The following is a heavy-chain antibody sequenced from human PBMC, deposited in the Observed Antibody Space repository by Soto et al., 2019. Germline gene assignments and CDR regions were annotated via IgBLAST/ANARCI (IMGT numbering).Heavy chain of an antibody. D-gene: IGHD3-10*01. V-gene: IGHV1-69*01. Sequence: QVQLVQSGAEVKKPGSSVKVSCKASVGTFSSYAISWVRQAPGQGLEWMGGIIPIFGTANYAQKFQGRVTITADESTSTAYMELSSLRSEDTAVYYCARVRRGAVVRGVIYYFDYWGQGTLVTVSS. CDR1: VGTFSSYA. CDR3: ARVRRGAVVRGVIYYFDY. CDR2: IIPIFGTA. J-gene: IGHJ4*02.